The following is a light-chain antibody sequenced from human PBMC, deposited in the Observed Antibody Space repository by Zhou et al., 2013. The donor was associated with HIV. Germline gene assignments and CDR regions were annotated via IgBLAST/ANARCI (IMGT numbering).Light chain of an antibody. CDR2: DAS. V-gene: IGKV3-20*01. CDR1: QSVSGIY. CDR3: QQYGXSPWT. Sequence: EIVLTQSPGTLSLSPGERATLSCRASQSVSGIYLAWYQQKPGQAPRLLIYDASTRATGIPDRFSGSGSGTDFTLTISRLEPEDSAVYHCQQYGXSPWTFGQGTKVKSN. J-gene: IGKJ1*01.